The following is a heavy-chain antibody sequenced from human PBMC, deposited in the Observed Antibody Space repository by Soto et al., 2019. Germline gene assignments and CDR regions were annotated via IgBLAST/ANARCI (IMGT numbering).Heavy chain of an antibody. CDR1: GFTFTSSA. CDR3: AASAVDTAMGNYYYYYMAV. J-gene: IGHJ6*03. D-gene: IGHD5-18*01. CDR2: IVVGSGNT. Sequence: QMQLVQSGPEVKKPGTSVKVSCKASGFTFTSSAMQWVRQARGQRLEWIGWIVVGSGNTNYAQKFQERVTITRDMSTSTAYMELSSLRTEDTVVYYCAASAVDTAMGNYYYYYMAVWGKGTTVTVSS. V-gene: IGHV1-58*02.